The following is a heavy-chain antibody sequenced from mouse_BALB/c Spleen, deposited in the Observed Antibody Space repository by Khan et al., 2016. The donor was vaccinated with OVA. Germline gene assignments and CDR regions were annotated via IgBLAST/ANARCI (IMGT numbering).Heavy chain of an antibody. V-gene: IGHV1S136*01. D-gene: IGHD1-1*01. CDR1: GYTFTSYV. CDR3: MRARYCYGSAYEGFDY. J-gene: IGHJ3*01. CDR2: ISPYNDGS. Sequence: EVQLQESGPELVKPGASVKMSCKASGYTFTSYVMHWVKQKPGQGLEWIGYISPYNDGSKYNEKFRGKATLTSDNSSSTAYMELSSLTSEDSAVFSGMRARYCYGSAYEGFDYWGQGTMVTVSA.